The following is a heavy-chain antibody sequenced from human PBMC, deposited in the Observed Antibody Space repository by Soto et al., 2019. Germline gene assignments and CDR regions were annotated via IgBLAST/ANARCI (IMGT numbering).Heavy chain of an antibody. CDR1: GFTFSSYS. Sequence: GGSLRLSCAASGFTFSSYSMNWVRQSPGKGPEWVSSISGSGNYTHYADFLRGRFTISRDNAKTSLYLQMNSLRAEDTAVYYCAREGINNYNEYYFDSWGQGTVVTVSS. CDR3: AREGINNYNEYYFDS. J-gene: IGHJ4*02. D-gene: IGHD4-4*01. CDR2: ISGSGNYT. V-gene: IGHV3-21*01.